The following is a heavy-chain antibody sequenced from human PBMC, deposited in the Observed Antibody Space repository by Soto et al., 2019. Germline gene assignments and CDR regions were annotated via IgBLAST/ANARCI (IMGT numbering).Heavy chain of an antibody. J-gene: IGHJ6*02. CDR2: ISAYNGNT. Sequence: QVQLVQSGAEVKKPGASVKVSCKASGYTFTSYGISWVRQAPGQGLEWMGWISAYNGNTNYAQKLQGGVTMTTDTSTSTAYMELRSLRSDDTAVYYCAREDSSGWFEAYGMDVWGQGTTVTVSS. D-gene: IGHD6-19*01. CDR3: AREDSSGWFEAYGMDV. CDR1: GYTFTSYG. V-gene: IGHV1-18*01.